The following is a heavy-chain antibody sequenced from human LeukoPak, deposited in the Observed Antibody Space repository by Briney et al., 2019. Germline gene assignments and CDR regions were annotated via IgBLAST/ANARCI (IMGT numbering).Heavy chain of an antibody. CDR2: INPNSGGT. CDR3: ARVLYGSGSYSFDY. CDR1: GYTFTGYY. J-gene: IGHJ4*02. V-gene: IGHV1-2*02. Sequence: ASVTVSCKASGYTFTGYYMHWVRQAPGQGLEWMGWINPNSGGTNYAQKFQGRVTMTRDTSISTAYMELSRLRSDDTAVYYCARVLYGSGSYSFDYWGQGTLVTVSS. D-gene: IGHD3-10*01.